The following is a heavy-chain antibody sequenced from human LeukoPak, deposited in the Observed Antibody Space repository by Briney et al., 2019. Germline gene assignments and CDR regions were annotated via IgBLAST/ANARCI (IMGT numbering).Heavy chain of an antibody. V-gene: IGHV3-30-3*01. Sequence: PGGSLRLSCAASGFTFSSYVMHWVRQAPGKGLEWVAVISYDGSNKYYADSVKGRFTISRDNSKNTLYLQMNSLRAEDTAVYYCARDGLVRFLEWLSNLDYWGQGTLVTVSS. J-gene: IGHJ4*02. CDR3: ARDGLVRFLEWLSNLDY. CDR1: GFTFSSYV. D-gene: IGHD3-3*01. CDR2: ISYDGSNK.